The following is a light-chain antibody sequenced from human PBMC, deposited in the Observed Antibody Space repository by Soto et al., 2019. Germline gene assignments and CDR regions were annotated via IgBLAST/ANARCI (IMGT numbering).Light chain of an antibody. J-gene: IGLJ1*01. Sequence: QSALTQPRSVSGSPGQSVTISCTGTSSDVGGYNYVSWYQQHPGKAPKLMIYDVSKRPSGVPDRCSGSKSGNPASLTISGLQAEDEADYYCCSYAGSYTYVFGTGTKLTVL. V-gene: IGLV2-11*01. CDR2: DVS. CDR1: SSDVGGYNY. CDR3: CSYAGSYTYV.